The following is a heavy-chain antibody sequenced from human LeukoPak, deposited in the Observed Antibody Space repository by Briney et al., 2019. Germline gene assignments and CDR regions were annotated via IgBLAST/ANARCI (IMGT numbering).Heavy chain of an antibody. CDR2: INPNSGGT. CDR1: GYTFTGYY. D-gene: IGHD2-15*01. CDR3: ARDDGLYCSGGSCYWTTIDY. Sequence: ASVKVSCKASGYTFTGYYMHWVRQAPGQGLEWMGWINPNSGGTNNAQKFQGRVTMTRDTSISTAYMELSRLRSDDTAVYYCARDDGLYCSGGSCYWTTIDYWGQGTLVTVSS. J-gene: IGHJ4*02. V-gene: IGHV1-2*02.